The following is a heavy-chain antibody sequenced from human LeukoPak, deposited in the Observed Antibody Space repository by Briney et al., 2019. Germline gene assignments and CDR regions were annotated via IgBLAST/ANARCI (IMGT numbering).Heavy chain of an antibody. D-gene: IGHD3-10*01. CDR3: ARAQYYYGSGSYYNKAKYYYYYYYGMDV. CDR1: GGSFSGYY. CDR2: INHSGST. V-gene: IGHV4-34*01. J-gene: IGHJ6*02. Sequence: SETLSLTCAVYGGSFSGYYWSWIRQPPGKGLEWIGEINHSGSTNYDPSLKSRVTISVDTSKNQFSLKLSSVTAADTAVYYCARAQYYYGSGSYYNKAKYYYYYYYGMDVWGQGTTVTVSS.